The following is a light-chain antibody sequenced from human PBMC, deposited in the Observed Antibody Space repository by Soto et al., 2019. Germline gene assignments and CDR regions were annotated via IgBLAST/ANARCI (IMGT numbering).Light chain of an antibody. J-gene: IGKJ1*01. CDR3: QQYNSYPWT. Sequence: DIQMTQSPSTLSASVGDRVTITCRASQSIRSWLAWYQQKPGKAPKLLIYKASSLESGVPSRFSGSGSGTEFTLTISSLQPDEFATYYCQQYNSYPWTFGQGTKVDIK. CDR1: QSIRSW. CDR2: KAS. V-gene: IGKV1-5*03.